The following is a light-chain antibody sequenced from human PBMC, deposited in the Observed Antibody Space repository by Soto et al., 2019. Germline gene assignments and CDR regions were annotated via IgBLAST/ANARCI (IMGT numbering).Light chain of an antibody. V-gene: IGKV1-39*01. CDR3: QQSYTTPYT. CDR2: ATS. J-gene: IGKJ2*01. Sequence: DLQMTQSPSSLSASVGDRVTITCRANQSVAAYVNWYQQKPGRAPKLLIYATSSLHSGVPSRFSGSGSGTDVTLNIRSLQPEDFATYYCQQSYTTPYTFGQGTKLEIE. CDR1: QSVAAY.